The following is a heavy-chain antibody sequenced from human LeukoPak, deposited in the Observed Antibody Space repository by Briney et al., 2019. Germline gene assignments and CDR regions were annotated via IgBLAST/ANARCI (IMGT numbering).Heavy chain of an antibody. CDR1: GFTFSSYA. Sequence: GGSLRLSCAASGFTFSSYAMHWVRQAPGKGLEWVAVISYDGSNKYYADSVKGRFTISRDNSKNTLYLQMNSLRAEDTAVYYCARDFVGGGFDYWGQGTLVTASS. D-gene: IGHD3-10*01. CDR2: ISYDGSNK. J-gene: IGHJ4*02. V-gene: IGHV3-30-3*01. CDR3: ARDFVGGGFDY.